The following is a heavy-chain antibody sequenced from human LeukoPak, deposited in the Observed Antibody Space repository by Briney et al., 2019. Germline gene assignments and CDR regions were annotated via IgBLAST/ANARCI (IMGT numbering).Heavy chain of an antibody. J-gene: IGHJ4*02. V-gene: IGHV1-2*02. Sequence: GASVKVSCKASGYTFTGYYMHWVRQAPGQGLEWMGWINPNSGGTNYAQKFQGRVTMTRDTSISTAYMELSRLRSDDTAVYYCARASGSYGEDFDYWGQGTLVTVSS. D-gene: IGHD1-26*01. CDR1: GYTFTGYY. CDR3: ARASGSYGEDFDY. CDR2: INPNSGGT.